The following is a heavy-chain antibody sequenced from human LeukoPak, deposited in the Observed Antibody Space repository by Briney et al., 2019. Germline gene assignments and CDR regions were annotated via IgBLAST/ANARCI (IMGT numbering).Heavy chain of an antibody. CDR1: GFTFSSYA. CDR3: AKAPRGMTTVTQIDY. J-gene: IGHJ4*02. Sequence: PGGSLRLSCAASGFTFSSYAMSWVRQAPGKGLEWVAFIRYDGSNKYYADSVKGRFTISRDNSKNTLYLQMNSLRAEDTAVYYCAKAPRGMTTVTQIDYWGQGTLVTVSS. D-gene: IGHD4-17*01. CDR2: IRYDGSNK. V-gene: IGHV3-30*02.